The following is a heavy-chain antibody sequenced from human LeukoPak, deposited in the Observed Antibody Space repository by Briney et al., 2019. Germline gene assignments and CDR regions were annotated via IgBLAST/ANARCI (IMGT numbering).Heavy chain of an antibody. Sequence: GSLRLSCAASGFAFSDYSMNWVRQAPGKGLEWIANTRGSGSGMGSGSYYAGAVQGRFTISRDNAKDSFYLQMNSLRAEDTAFYYCARDDNWGFDYWGQGALVTVSS. CDR1: GFAFSDYS. J-gene: IGHJ4*02. CDR2: TRGSGSGMGSGS. CDR3: ARDDNWGFDY. V-gene: IGHV3-21*05. D-gene: IGHD7-27*01.